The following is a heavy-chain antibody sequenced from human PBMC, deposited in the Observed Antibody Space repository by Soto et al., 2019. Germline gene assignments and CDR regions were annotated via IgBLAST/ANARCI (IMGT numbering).Heavy chain of an antibody. J-gene: IGHJ6*02. CDR1: GFTFGNYG. Sequence: QVQLVESGGGVAQPGRSLRLSCAASGFTFGNYGMDWVRQAPGKGLEWVAAVVYDGSKKYYADSVKGRFTVSRDNYKNTLYLEMHSLRAEDTAVYFCVRQKVYGSGISDGMDVWGQGTTVTVSS. D-gene: IGHD3-10*01. CDR2: VVYDGSKK. CDR3: VRQKVYGSGISDGMDV. V-gene: IGHV3-33*08.